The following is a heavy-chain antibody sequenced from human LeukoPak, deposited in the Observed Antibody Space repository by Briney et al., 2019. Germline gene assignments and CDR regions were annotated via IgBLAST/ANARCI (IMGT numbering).Heavy chain of an antibody. J-gene: IGHJ4*02. CDR1: GFTFSSYS. CDR3: ARMTTNAYDSSGYPDY. V-gene: IGHV3-21*01. Sequence: GGSLRLSCAASGFTFSSYSMNWVRQAPGKGLEWVSSISSSNSYIYYADSVKGRFTISRDNAKNSLYLQMNSLRAEDTAVYYCARMTTNAYDSSGYPDYWGQGTLVTVSS. D-gene: IGHD3-22*01. CDR2: ISSSNSYI.